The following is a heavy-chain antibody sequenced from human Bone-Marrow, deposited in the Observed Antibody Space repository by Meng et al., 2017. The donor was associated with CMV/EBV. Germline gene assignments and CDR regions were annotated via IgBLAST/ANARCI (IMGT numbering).Heavy chain of an antibody. CDR3: ARQYRLDNWFDP. D-gene: IGHD2-2*01. J-gene: IGHJ5*02. CDR2: IYYSGST. CDR1: GGSVSSGSYY. V-gene: IGHV4-61*01. Sequence: SETLSFTCTVSGGSVSSGSYYWSWIRQPPGKGLEWIGYIYYSGSTNYNPSLKSRVTISVDTSKNQFSLKLSSVTAADTAVYYCARQYRLDNWFDPWGQGTLVAVSS.